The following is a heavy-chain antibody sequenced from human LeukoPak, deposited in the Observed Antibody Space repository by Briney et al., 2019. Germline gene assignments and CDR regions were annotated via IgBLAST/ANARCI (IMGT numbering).Heavy chain of an antibody. CDR2: IYPSDSDT. Sequence: GESLKISCKGFGYTFTSYWIGWVRQMPEKGLEWMGIIYPSDSDTRYSPSFQGQVTISADKSISIAYLQWSSLKASDTAMYYCVRRDSSGWFTVWGQGTLVAVSS. D-gene: IGHD6-19*01. CDR3: VRRDSSGWFTV. CDR1: GYTFTSYW. V-gene: IGHV5-51*01. J-gene: IGHJ4*02.